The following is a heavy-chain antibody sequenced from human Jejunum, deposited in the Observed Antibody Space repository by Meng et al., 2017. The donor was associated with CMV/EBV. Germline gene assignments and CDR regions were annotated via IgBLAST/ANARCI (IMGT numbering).Heavy chain of an antibody. CDR1: GFPFNIYD. D-gene: IGHD2-15*01. CDR2: IRHDGSED. J-gene: IGHJ4*02. CDR3: TKGGFDS. V-gene: IGHV3-30*02. Sequence: QGQVVESGGGVVQPGGSLRLSCVTSGFPFNIYDIHWVRQAPGKGLDWVTCIRHDGSEDFYVDSVKGRFTISRDNSKNTLYLQMNSLRVDDSALYYCTKGGFDSWGQGTLVTVSS.